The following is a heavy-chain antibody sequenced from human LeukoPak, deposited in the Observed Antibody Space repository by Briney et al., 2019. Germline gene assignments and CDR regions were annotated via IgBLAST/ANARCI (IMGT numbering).Heavy chain of an antibody. V-gene: IGHV3-7*03. J-gene: IGHJ5*02. D-gene: IGHD3-10*01. CDR3: ARASRITMVRGATRAHWFDP. CDR1: GFTFSRHW. Sequence: PGGSLRLSCAASGFTFSRHWMTWVRQAPGKGLEWVANIKEDGTKKNYVDSVKGRFTISRDNAKNSLYLQMDSLRAEDTAVYYCARASRITMVRGATRAHWFDPWGQGTLVTVSS. CDR2: IKEDGTKK.